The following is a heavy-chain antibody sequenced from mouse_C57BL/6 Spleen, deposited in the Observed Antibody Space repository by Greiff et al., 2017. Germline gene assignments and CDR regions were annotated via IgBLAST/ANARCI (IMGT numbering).Heavy chain of an antibody. V-gene: IGHV1-42*01. CDR3: ANYYGSSYLAY. Sequence: EVKLVESGPELVKPGASVKISCKASGYSFTGYYMNWVKQSPEKSLEWIGEINPSTGGTTYNQKFKAKATLTVDKSSSTAYMQLKSLTSEDSAVYYCANYYGSSYLAYWGQGTLVTVSA. CDR2: INPSTGGT. CDR1: GYSFTGYY. D-gene: IGHD1-1*01. J-gene: IGHJ3*01.